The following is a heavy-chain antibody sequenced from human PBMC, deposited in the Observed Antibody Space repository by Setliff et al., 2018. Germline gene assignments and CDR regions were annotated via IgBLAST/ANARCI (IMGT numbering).Heavy chain of an antibody. V-gene: IGHV4-61*09. D-gene: IGHD3-9*01. J-gene: IGHJ3*02. Sequence: SETLSLTCTVSGGSISSGSYYWSWIRQPAGKGLEWIGHIYTSGSTNYNPSLKSRVTISVDTSKNQFSLKLSSVTAADTAVYYCVRGANDILTTYALDIWGEETMVTVSS. CDR3: VRGANDILTTYALDI. CDR2: IYTSGST. CDR1: GGSISSGSYY.